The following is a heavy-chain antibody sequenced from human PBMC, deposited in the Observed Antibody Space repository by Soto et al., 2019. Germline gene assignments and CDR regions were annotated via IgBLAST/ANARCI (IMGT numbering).Heavy chain of an antibody. CDR1: GDTFTNFD. V-gene: IGHV1-8*01. CDR3: ARYIYGQGFKA. J-gene: IGHJ5*02. Sequence: QVQLVQSGAEVKKPGASVKVSCKASGDTFTNFDLNWVRQATGQGLEWMGWMRANSGDTGHAQKFQGRVSMTRSTAKSTAYMELSSLRAEDTAVYYCARYIYGQGFKAWGQGTLVIVSS. CDR2: MRANSGDT. D-gene: IGHD5-18*01.